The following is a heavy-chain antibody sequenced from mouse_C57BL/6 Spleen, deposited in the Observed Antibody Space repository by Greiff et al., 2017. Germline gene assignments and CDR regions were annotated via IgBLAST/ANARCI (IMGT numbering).Heavy chain of an antibody. CDR1: GYTFTDYN. CDR3: ARKGLRRGFAY. V-gene: IGHV1-18*01. CDR2: INPNNGGT. D-gene: IGHD2-2*01. Sequence: EVQLQQSGPELVKPGASVKIPCKASGYTFTDYNMDWVKQSHGKSLEWIGDINPNNGGTIYNQKFKGKATWTVDKSSSTAYMELRSLTSEDTAVYYCARKGLRRGFAYWGQGTLVTVSA. J-gene: IGHJ3*01.